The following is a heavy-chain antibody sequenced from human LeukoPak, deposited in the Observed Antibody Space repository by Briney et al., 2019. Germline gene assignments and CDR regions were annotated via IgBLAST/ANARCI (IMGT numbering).Heavy chain of an antibody. D-gene: IGHD3-9*01. CDR3: ARVHSGLRYFDWLLSPYYYYYYMDV. J-gene: IGHJ6*03. CDR1: GGSISSYY. Sequence: KPSETLSLTCTVSGGSISSYYWSWIRQPPGKGLEWIGYIYYSGSTNYNPSLKSRVTISVDTSKKQFSLELSSVTAADTAVYYCARVHSGLRYFDWLLSPYYYYYYMDVWGKGTTVTISS. V-gene: IGHV4-59*01. CDR2: IYYSGST.